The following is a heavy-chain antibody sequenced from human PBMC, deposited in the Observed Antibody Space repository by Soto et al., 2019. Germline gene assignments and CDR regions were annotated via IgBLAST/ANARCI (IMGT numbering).Heavy chain of an antibody. D-gene: IGHD2-2*01. CDR3: ARDREPDGIWTFDS. Sequence: PGGSLRLSCAAFGFTLDKYTMGWVRQAPGKGLEWVAESFSSGGTQYADSVKGRFTISRDNSRNMVFLQMNGLRVEDTALYYCARDREPDGIWTFDSWGQGALVTCSS. V-gene: IGHV3-53*01. CDR2: SFSSGGT. J-gene: IGHJ4*02. CDR1: GFTLDKYT.